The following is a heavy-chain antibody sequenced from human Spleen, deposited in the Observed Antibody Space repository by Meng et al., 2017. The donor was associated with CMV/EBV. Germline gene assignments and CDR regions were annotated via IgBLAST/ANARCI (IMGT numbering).Heavy chain of an antibody. CDR3: ARGGSGTYWGNWFDS. D-gene: IGHD3-10*01. Sequence: ASVKVSCKASGYTFTGYYMHWVRQAPGQGLEYMGWINPKSGGTNYAQRFQGRVTMTRDTSISTAYMELNRLRSDDTATYFCARGGSGTYWGNWFDSWGQGTLVTVSS. J-gene: IGHJ5*01. CDR1: GYTFTGYY. CDR2: INPKSGGT. V-gene: IGHV1-2*02.